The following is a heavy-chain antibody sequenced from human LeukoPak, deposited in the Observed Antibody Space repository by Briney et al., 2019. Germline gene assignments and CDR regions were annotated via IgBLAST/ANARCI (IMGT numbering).Heavy chain of an antibody. CDR3: ARLSLLAGGYYYYYGMDV. Sequence: SETLSLTCTVSGGSISSYYWSWIRQSPGKGLEWIGYIYYSGSTNYNPSLKSRVTISVDTSKNQFSLKLSSVTAADTAVYYCARLSLLAGGYYYYYGMDVWGQGTTVTVSS. CDR2: IYYSGST. CDR1: GGSISSYY. J-gene: IGHJ6*02. V-gene: IGHV4-59*01. D-gene: IGHD5/OR15-5a*01.